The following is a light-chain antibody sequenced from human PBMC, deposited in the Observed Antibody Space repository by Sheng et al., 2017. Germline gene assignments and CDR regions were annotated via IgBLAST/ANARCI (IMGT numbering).Light chain of an antibody. CDR2: KAS. Sequence: DIQMTQSPSTLSASVGDRVTITCRASQSISSWLAWYQQKPGKAPKLLIYKASSLESGVPSRFSGSGSGTEFTLTINSLQPDDFATYYCQHYNSYSPITFGQGTRLEIK. CDR3: QHYNSYSPIT. V-gene: IGKV1-5*03. CDR1: QSISSW. J-gene: IGKJ5*01.